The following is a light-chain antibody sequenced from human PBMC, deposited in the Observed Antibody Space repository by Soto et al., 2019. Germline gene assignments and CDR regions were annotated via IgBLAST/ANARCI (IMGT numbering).Light chain of an antibody. CDR2: EVT. Sequence: HSVLTQPASVSGSPGQSITISCTGTTSDVGNYNYVSWYQHHPGKAPKLMIYEVTNRPSGVSDRFSGSKSGNTASLTISGLLAEDEADYYCKSYTSRSTYVFGTGTKVTVL. V-gene: IGLV2-14*01. J-gene: IGLJ1*01. CDR3: KSYTSRSTYV. CDR1: TSDVGNYNY.